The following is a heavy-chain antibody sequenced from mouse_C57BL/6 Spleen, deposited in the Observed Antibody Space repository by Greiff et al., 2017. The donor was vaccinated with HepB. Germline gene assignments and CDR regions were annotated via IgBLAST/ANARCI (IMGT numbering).Heavy chain of an antibody. CDR1: GFSFNTYA. CDR2: IRSKSNNYAT. J-gene: IGHJ2*01. V-gene: IGHV10-1*01. CDR3: GRQRYYYGSSSGGFDY. D-gene: IGHD1-1*01. Sequence: EVQLVESGGGLVQPKGSLKLSCAASGFSFNTYAMNWVRQAPGKGLEWVARIRSKSNNYATYYADSVKDRFTISRDDSESMLYLQMNNLKTEDTAMYYCGRQRYYYGSSSGGFDYWGQGTTLTVSS.